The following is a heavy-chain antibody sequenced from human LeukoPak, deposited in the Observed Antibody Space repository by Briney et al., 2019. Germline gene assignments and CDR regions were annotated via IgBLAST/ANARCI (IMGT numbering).Heavy chain of an antibody. CDR2: FSGSGGST. D-gene: IGHD3-10*01. CDR1: GFTFSSYA. V-gene: IGHV3-23*01. J-gene: IGHJ4*02. Sequence: GGSLRLSCAASGFTFSSYAMSWVRQAPGKGLEWVPAFSGSGGSTTYAHSVKGRFTISRDNCKSTLYLQMNSLTTEGTSVYYGADGFYWGQGTLVTVSS. CDR3: ADGFY.